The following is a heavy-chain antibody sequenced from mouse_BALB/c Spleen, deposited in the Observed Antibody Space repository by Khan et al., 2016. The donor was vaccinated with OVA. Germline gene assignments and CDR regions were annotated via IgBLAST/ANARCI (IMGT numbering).Heavy chain of an antibody. CDR3: ARGTFDY. V-gene: IGHV1S135*01. CDR2: IDPFNTGT. J-gene: IGHJ3*01. CDR1: GYSFTTYY. Sequence: VQLQQSGPELMKPGASVNISCKASGYSFTTYYIHWVKQSRGKSLEWIGYIDPFNTGTDYNQKFKGQATLTVDKSSNTAYMHLSSLTSEDSAVYYCARGTFDYWAQGTLVTVSA. D-gene: IGHD3-3*01.